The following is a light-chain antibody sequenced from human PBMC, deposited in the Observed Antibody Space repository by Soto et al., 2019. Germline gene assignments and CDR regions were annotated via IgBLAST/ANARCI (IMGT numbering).Light chain of an antibody. CDR3: QQYGSSPWA. CDR1: QSVSTH. V-gene: IGKV3-20*01. CDR2: GAY. Sequence: EIVMTQSPATLSVSPGERATLSCRASQSVSTHLAWYQQKPGQAHSLLIYGAYSRATGIQDRFSGRGSGTDFTLPIRRLEPEDFAVYYCQQYGSSPWAFGPGTKVDIK. J-gene: IGKJ1*01.